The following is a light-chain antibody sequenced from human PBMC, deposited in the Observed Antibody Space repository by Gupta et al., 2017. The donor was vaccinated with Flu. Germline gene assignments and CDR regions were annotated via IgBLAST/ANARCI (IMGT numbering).Light chain of an antibody. V-gene: IGLV1-51*02. CDR2: EGN. J-gene: IGLJ3*02. CDR1: SSNIGNNY. Sequence: QSVLTQPPSVSAAPGQKVTISCPGSSSNIGNNYVSWPQQPPGAAPKLLIYEGNKRHSVIPARFSGSKSGTSATLGITGIHTGDEADYYCGTLNSSLSAGVFGGGTKLTVL. CDR3: GTLNSSLSAGV.